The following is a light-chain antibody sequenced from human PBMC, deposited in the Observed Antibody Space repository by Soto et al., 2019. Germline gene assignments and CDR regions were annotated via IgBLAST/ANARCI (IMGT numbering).Light chain of an antibody. CDR3: QQHNSYPIT. CDR2: AAS. Sequence: DIQLTQSPSFLSASVGDRVTITCRASQGISSYLAWYQQKPGKAPKLLIYAASTLQSGVPSRFSGSGSGTEFTLTISSLQPEDFATYCCQQHNSYPITFGQGTRLEIK. CDR1: QGISSY. J-gene: IGKJ5*01. V-gene: IGKV1-9*01.